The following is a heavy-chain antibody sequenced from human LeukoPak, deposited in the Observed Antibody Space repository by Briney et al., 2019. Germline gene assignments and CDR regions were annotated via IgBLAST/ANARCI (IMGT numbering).Heavy chain of an antibody. Sequence: SETLSLTCAVYGGSFSGYYWSWIRQPPGKGLEWIGEINHSGSTNYNPSLKSRVTISVDTSKNQFSLKLSSVTAADTAVYYCARGSLGVVGYYYGMDVWGKGTTVTVSS. J-gene: IGHJ6*04. V-gene: IGHV4-34*01. D-gene: IGHD3-3*01. CDR2: INHSGST. CDR1: GGSFSGYY. CDR3: ARGSLGVVGYYYGMDV.